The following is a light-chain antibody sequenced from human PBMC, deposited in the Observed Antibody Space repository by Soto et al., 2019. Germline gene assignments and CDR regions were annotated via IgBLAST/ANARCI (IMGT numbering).Light chain of an antibody. CDR2: DVS. J-gene: IGLJ1*01. CDR3: CSYAGSYNYV. CDR1: SGDVGAYNY. Sequence: QSALTQPRSVSGSPGQSVTISCTGTSGDVGAYNYVSWYQQHPGKAPKVMIYDVSKWPSGVPDRFSGSKSGTTASLTISGLLADDEADYYCCSYAGSYNYVFGSGTKLTVL. V-gene: IGLV2-11*01.